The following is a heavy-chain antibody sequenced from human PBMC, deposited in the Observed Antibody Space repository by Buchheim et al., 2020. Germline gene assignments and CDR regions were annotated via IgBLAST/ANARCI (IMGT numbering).Heavy chain of an antibody. V-gene: IGHV3-7*01. J-gene: IGHJ4*02. D-gene: IGHD3-16*01. Sequence: EVQLVESGGGLVQPGGSLRLSCAVSGFTFSSYWMSWVRQAPGKGLEWVANIKQDGSEKYYVDSVKGRFTISSATAKNSMYLQMNSLRAEDTAVYYCARLRLMSFDYWGQGTL. CDR3: ARLRLMSFDY. CDR2: IKQDGSEK. CDR1: GFTFSSYW.